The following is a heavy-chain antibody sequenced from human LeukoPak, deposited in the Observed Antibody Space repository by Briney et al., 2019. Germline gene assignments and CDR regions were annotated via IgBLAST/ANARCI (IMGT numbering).Heavy chain of an antibody. CDR1: GGTFSSYA. V-gene: IGHV1-69*04. CDR2: IIPILGIA. Sequence: ASVKVSCKASGGTFSSYAISWVRQAPGQGLEWMGRIIPILGIANYAQKFQGRVTITADKSTSTAYMELSSLRSEDTAVYYCAGSPIVVVPAAMPYYFDYWGQGTLVTVSS. D-gene: IGHD2-2*01. J-gene: IGHJ4*02. CDR3: AGSPIVVVPAAMPYYFDY.